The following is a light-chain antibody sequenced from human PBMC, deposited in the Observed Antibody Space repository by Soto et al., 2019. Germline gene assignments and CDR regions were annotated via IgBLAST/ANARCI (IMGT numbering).Light chain of an antibody. CDR3: SSYTTNSALV. CDR1: SSDVGGYDY. CDR2: EVS. V-gene: IGLV2-14*01. Sequence: QSALTQPASVSGSPGQSITISCTGTSSDVGGYDYVSWYQHHPGKVPKPIIYEVSKRPSGVSHRFSGSKSGNTASLTISGLQTEDEADYYCSSYTTNSALVFGGGTKLTVL. J-gene: IGLJ2*01.